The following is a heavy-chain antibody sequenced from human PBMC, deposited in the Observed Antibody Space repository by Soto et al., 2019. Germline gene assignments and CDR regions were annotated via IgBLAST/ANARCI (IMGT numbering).Heavy chain of an antibody. J-gene: IGHJ5*02. V-gene: IGHV4-34*01. Sequence: SETLSLTCAVYGGSFSGYYWSWIRQPPGKGLEWIGEINHSGSTNYNPSLKSRVTISVDTSKNQFSLKLSSVTAADTAVYYCARGYILYSSSWYGWFDPWGQGTLVTVSS. CDR1: GGSFSGYY. CDR2: INHSGST. CDR3: ARGYILYSSSWYGWFDP. D-gene: IGHD6-13*01.